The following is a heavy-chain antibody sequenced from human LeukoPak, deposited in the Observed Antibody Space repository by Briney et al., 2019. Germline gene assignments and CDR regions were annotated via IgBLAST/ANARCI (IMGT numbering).Heavy chain of an antibody. CDR2: IWYDASNK. J-gene: IGHJ4*02. Sequence: RRSLRLSCAASGVTFSSYGMHWVRQAPGKGLEWVAVIWYDASNKYYADSVRGRFTISRDNSKNTLYLQMNSLRAEDTAVYYCARVGTGDISSWEDFDYWGQGTLVTVSS. D-gene: IGHD6-13*01. V-gene: IGHV3-33*01. CDR1: GVTFSSYG. CDR3: ARVGTGDISSWEDFDY.